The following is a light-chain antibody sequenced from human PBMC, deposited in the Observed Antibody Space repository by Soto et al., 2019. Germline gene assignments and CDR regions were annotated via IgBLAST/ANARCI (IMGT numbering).Light chain of an antibody. J-gene: IGKJ3*01. CDR1: QSVSSN. CDR3: QQYNNWPPV. CDR2: GAS. V-gene: IGKV3-15*01. Sequence: EIVMTQPPATLSVSPGERATLSCRASQSVSSNLAWYQQKPGQAPRLLIYGASTRATGIPARFSGSGSGTEFTLTISSLQSEDVAVYYCQQYNNWPPVFGPGTKVDSK.